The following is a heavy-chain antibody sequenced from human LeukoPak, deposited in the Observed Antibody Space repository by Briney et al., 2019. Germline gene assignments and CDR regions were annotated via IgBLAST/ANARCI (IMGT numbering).Heavy chain of an antibody. D-gene: IGHD5-18*01. CDR2: ISWNSGSI. J-gene: IGHJ4*02. Sequence: PGGSLRLSCAASGFTFSSYAMSWVRQAPGKGLEWVSGISWNSGSIAYADSVKGRFTISRDSAKNSLYLQMNSLRPEDTALCYCAKSRGYSYVSHFDYWGQGTLVTVSS. V-gene: IGHV3-9*01. CDR1: GFTFSSYA. CDR3: AKSRGYSYVSHFDY.